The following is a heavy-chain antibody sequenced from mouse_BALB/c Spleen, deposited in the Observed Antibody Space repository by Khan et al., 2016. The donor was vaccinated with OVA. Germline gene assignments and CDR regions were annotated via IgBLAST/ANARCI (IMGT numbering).Heavy chain of an antibody. Sequence: EVQLQESGGDLVKPGGSLKLSCAASGFTFSTYGMSWVRQTPDKRLEWVATISSGGSYTYYPDSVKGRFTISRDNAKNTLYLQMSSLKSEDTAMYYCSRLAYYYNGGGFAYWGQGTLVTVSA. CDR1: GFTFSTYG. CDR3: SRLAYYYNGGGFAY. CDR2: ISSGGSYT. D-gene: IGHD1-1*01. V-gene: IGHV5-6*01. J-gene: IGHJ3*01.